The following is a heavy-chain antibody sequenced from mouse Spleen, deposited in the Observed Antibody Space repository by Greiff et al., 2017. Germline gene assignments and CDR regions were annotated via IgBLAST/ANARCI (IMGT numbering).Heavy chain of an antibody. Sequence: QVQLQQSGAELVKPGASVKLSCKASGYTFTSYYMYWVKQRPGQGLEWIGEINPSNGGTNFNEKFKSKATLTVDKSSSTAYMQLSSLTSEDSAVYYWTRGYDWFAYWGQGTLVTVSA. CDR2: INPSNGGT. CDR3: TRGYDWFAY. D-gene: IGHD2-2*01. V-gene: IGHV1S16*01. CDR1: GYTFTSYY. J-gene: IGHJ3*01.